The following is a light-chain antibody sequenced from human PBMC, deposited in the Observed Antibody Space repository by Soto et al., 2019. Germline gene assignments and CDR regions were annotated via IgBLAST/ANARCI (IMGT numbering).Light chain of an antibody. CDR3: AAWDDSLNGYV. V-gene: IGLV1-44*01. CDR1: SSNIGSNT. Sequence: QSVLTQPPSASGTPGQRVTISCSGSSSNIGSNTVNWYQQLPGTAPNLLIYGNNQRPSGVPDRFSGSKSGTSASLAISGLQSGDEADYYCAAWDDSLNGYVFGTGTKLTVL. CDR2: GNN. J-gene: IGLJ1*01.